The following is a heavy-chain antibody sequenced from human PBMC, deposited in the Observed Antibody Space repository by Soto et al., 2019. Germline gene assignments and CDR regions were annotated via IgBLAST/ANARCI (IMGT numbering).Heavy chain of an antibody. J-gene: IGHJ4*02. V-gene: IGHV1-69*13. Sequence: SVNVSCKYSGGTFSSYSISWVRGAPGQGLEWMGGIIPIFGTANDAQKFQGRVTITADESTSTAYMELSSLRSEDTAVYYCAREKVIFGVAFDYWGQGTLVTVSS. CDR3: AREKVIFGVAFDY. CDR2: IIPIFGTA. CDR1: GGTFSSYS. D-gene: IGHD3-3*01.